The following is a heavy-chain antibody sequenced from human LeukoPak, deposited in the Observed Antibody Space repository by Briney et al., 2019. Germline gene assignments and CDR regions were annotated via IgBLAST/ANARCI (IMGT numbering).Heavy chain of an antibody. CDR1: GGTFSSYA. D-gene: IGHD5-18*01. V-gene: IGHV1-69*13. Sequence: SVNVSCKASGGTFSSYAISWVRQAPGQGLEWMGGIIPIFGTANYAQKFQGRVTNTADESTSTAYMELSSLRSEDTAVYYCARSMSGYSYGLYYYYYGMDVWGQGTTVTVSS. CDR2: IIPIFGTA. J-gene: IGHJ6*02. CDR3: ARSMSGYSYGLYYYYYGMDV.